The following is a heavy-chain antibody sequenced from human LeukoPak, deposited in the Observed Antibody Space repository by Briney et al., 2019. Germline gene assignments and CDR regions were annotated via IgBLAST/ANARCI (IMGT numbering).Heavy chain of an antibody. V-gene: IGHV1-18*01. D-gene: IGHD6-19*01. CDR2: INAYNGNT. CDR3: ARDSGAVAGFGFLLGY. J-gene: IGHJ4*02. Sequence: ASVKVSCKASGYIFTNFAISWVRQAPGKGLEWMGWINAYNGNTKYTQKLQGRVTMTTDTSTSTAYMELSRLRSDDTAVYYCARDSGAVAGFGFLLGYWGQGTLVTVSS. CDR1: GYIFTNFA.